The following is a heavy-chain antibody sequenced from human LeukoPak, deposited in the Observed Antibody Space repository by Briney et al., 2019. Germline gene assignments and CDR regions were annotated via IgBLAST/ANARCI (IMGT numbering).Heavy chain of an antibody. CDR3: AHEADYGDYIFDY. D-gene: IGHD4-17*01. V-gene: IGHV3-23*01. CDR2: ISGSGGST. J-gene: IGHJ4*02. Sequence: GGSLRLSCAASGFTFSSYAMSWVRQAPGKGVEWVSAISGSGGSTYYADSVKGRFTISRDNSKNTLYLQMNSLRAKDTAAYYCAHEADYGDYIFDYWGQGTLVTVSS. CDR1: GFTFSSYA.